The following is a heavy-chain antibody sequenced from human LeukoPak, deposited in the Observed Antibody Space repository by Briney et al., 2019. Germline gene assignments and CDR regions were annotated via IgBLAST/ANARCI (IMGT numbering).Heavy chain of an antibody. Sequence: SETLSLTCTVSGGSISSSSYYWGWIRQPPGKGLEWIGYIYYSGSTNYNPSLKSRVTISVDTSKSQFSLKLSSVTAADTAVYYCATQYSSSSRGYYYYYYMDVWGKGTTVTVSS. J-gene: IGHJ6*03. D-gene: IGHD6-6*01. CDR3: ATQYSSSSRGYYYYYYMDV. CDR1: GGSISSSSYY. V-gene: IGHV4-61*05. CDR2: IYYSGST.